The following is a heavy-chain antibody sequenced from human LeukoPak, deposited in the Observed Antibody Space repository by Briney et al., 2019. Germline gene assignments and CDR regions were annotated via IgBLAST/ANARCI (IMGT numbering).Heavy chain of an antibody. J-gene: IGHJ4*02. CDR3: ARTSLTGILHDFDH. CDR2: IYHGGST. D-gene: IGHD3-9*01. Sequence: SETLSLTCAVSGYSIINNNYWDWIRQPPGKGLEWIGHIYHGGSTYYNPSLKSRVTISVDTSKNQFSVKLNSVTAADTAVYYCARTSLTGILHDFDHWGQGTLVTVSS. V-gene: IGHV4-38-2*01. CDR1: GYSIINNNY.